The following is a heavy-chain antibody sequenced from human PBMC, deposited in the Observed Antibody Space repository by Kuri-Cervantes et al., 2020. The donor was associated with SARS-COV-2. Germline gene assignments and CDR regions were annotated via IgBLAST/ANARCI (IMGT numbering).Heavy chain of an antibody. Sequence: GESLKISCAASGFTFSNAWMNWVRQAPGKGLEWVGRIKSKTDGGTTDYAAPVKGRFTISRDDSKNTLYLQMNSLKTEDTAVYYCARALPITIFGVVTPYSWFDPWGQGTLVTVSS. V-gene: IGHV3-15*07. CDR2: IKSKTDGGTT. CDR1: GFTFSNAW. CDR3: ARALPITIFGVVTPYSWFDP. D-gene: IGHD3-3*01. J-gene: IGHJ5*02.